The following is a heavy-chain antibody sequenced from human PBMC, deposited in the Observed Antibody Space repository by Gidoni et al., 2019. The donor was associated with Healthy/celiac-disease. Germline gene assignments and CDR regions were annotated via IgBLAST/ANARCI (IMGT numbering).Heavy chain of an antibody. V-gene: IGHV3-74*01. J-gene: IGHJ4*02. CDR3: ARASSIAARPLDY. Sequence: EVQLVESGGGLVQPGGSLRLSCAASGFTFSSYWMHWVRQAPGKGLVWVSRINCDGGSKSYADSVKGRFTTSRENAKNTLYLKMNSLRAEDTAVYYCARASSIAARPLDYWGQGTLVTVSS. CDR2: INCDGGSK. CDR1: GFTFSSYW. D-gene: IGHD6-6*01.